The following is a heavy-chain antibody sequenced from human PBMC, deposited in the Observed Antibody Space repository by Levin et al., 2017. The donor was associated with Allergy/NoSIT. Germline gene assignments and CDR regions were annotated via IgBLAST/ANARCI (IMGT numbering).Heavy chain of an antibody. V-gene: IGHV3-13*04. J-gene: IGHJ6*02. Sequence: TGGSLRLSCAASGFTFSSYDMHWVRQATGKGLEWVSAIGTAGDTYYPGSVKGRFTISRENAKNSLYLQMNSLRAGDTAVYYCARGGAYCSSTSCYRTGPNYYYYGMDVWGQGTTVTVSS. D-gene: IGHD2-2*01. CDR1: GFTFSSYD. CDR2: IGTAGDT. CDR3: ARGGAYCSSTSCYRTGPNYYYYGMDV.